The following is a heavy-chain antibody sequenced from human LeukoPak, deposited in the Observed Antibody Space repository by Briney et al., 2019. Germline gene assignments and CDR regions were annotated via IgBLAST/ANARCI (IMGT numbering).Heavy chain of an antibody. Sequence: GRSLRLSCAASGFTFSGYDMHWVRQAPGEGLEWVALIRSDGSDKYYADSVKGRFTISRDNSKNTLFLQMNSLRAEDTAVYYCAKDIAAAGGPCAYWGRGTLVTVSS. CDR3: AKDIAAAGGPCAY. V-gene: IGHV3-33*06. CDR2: IRSDGSDK. D-gene: IGHD6-13*01. CDR1: GFTFSGYD. J-gene: IGHJ4*02.